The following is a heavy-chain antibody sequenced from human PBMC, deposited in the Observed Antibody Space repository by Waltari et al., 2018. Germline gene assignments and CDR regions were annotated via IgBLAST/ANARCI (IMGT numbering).Heavy chain of an antibody. Sequence: QVQLQASGPGLVKSSETLSLTCTVSGVSGSGYFWNWIRQAPGKGPEWIGYIRHTGDTKQNPALKSRVTMSVDTSRNDFSLRLSSVTAADTAVYYCALWESGWRAFRFWGQGTLGTVSS. CDR2: IRHTGDT. D-gene: IGHD6-19*01. CDR3: ALWESGWRAFRF. V-gene: IGHV4-59*08. J-gene: IGHJ4*03. CDR1: GVSGSGYF.